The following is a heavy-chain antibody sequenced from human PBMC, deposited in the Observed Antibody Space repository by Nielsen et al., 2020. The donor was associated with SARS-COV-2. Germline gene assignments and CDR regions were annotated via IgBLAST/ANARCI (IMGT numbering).Heavy chain of an antibody. CDR2: SMVIFDTP. J-gene: IGHJ6*02. V-gene: IGHV1-69*08. CDR3: ARADCIKGVCPVDYSYGMDV. D-gene: IGHD2-8*01. Sequence: SVKVSCKVSGVTSNSYIINWVRQAPGQGLEWMGMSMVIFDTPNYAQKFQGRVTITVQKSTSTVYMELSNLRSEDTAVYYCARADCIKGVCPVDYSYGMDVWAKGPRSPSP. CDR1: GVTSNSYI.